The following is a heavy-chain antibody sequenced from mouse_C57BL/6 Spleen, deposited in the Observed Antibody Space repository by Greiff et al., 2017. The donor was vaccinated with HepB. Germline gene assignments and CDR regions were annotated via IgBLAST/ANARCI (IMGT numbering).Heavy chain of an antibody. Sequence: VQLQQSDAELVKPGASVKISCKVSGYTFTDHTIHWMKQRPEQGLEWIGYIYPRDGSTKYNEKFKGKATLTADKSSSTAYMQLNSLTSEDSAVYFCARDNYYGSSYRVWFAYWGQGTLVTVSA. CDR2: IYPRDGST. CDR1: GYTFTDHT. CDR3: ARDNYYGSSYRVWFAY. V-gene: IGHV1-78*01. J-gene: IGHJ3*01. D-gene: IGHD1-1*01.